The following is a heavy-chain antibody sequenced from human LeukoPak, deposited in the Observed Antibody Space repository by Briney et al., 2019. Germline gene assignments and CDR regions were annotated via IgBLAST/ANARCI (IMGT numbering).Heavy chain of an antibody. J-gene: IGHJ4*02. CDR2: IRSDGGST. CDR1: GFTFSSYD. V-gene: IGHV3-23*01. CDR3: ATLASGYSSPFDY. Sequence: GGSLRLSCAASGFTFSSYDMSWVRQAPGKGLEWVSFIRSDGGSTLYADSVKGRFTISRDNSKNTLYAKMTSLRAEDTAVYYCATLASGYSSPFDYWGQGTLVTVSS. D-gene: IGHD6-13*01.